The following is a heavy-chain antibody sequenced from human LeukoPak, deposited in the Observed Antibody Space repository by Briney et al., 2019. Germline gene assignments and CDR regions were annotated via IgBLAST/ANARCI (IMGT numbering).Heavy chain of an antibody. V-gene: IGHV3-21*01. D-gene: IGHD1-26*01. CDR3: ARYPYSGSYYANDAFDI. CDR1: GFTFSSYS. J-gene: IGHJ3*02. Sequence: GGSLRLSCAASGFTFSSYSMNWVRQAPGKGLEWVSSISSSSSYIYYADSVEGRFTISRDNAKNSLYLQMNSLRAEDTAVYYCARYPYSGSYYANDAFDIWGQGTMVTVSS. CDR2: ISSSSSYI.